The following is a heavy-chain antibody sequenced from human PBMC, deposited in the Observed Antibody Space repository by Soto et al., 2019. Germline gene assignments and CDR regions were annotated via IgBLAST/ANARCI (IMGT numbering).Heavy chain of an antibody. D-gene: IGHD3-16*02. Sequence: QVQLVKSGAEVKKPGASVKVSCKASGYTFTGNYMHWVRQAPGQGFEWMGWINVNSGGTKYAQKFQGWVTMTRETSISTAYMELSRLRSDATAVYYCARGDKLSLYPQLDYWGQGTLVTVSS. CDR2: INVNSGGT. J-gene: IGHJ4*02. V-gene: IGHV1-2*04. CDR1: GYTFTGNY. CDR3: ARGDKLSLYPQLDY.